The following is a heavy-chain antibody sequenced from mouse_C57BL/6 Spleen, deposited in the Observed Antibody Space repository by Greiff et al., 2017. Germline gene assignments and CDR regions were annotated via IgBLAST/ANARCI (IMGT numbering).Heavy chain of an antibody. D-gene: IGHD2-1*01. CDR2: IYSGGGGT. CDR3: ARAGRNCSMDY. Sequence: EVQLMQSERGLVQPGSSVKLSCTASGFAFSSSYMTWVHQIPGKGLEWIAHIYSGGGGTYYLDSLKGRFILSRDNATSILYLQLSSLTSEDTAMYYCARAGRNCSMDYWGQGTSLTVSS. V-gene: IGHV5-16*02. J-gene: IGHJ4*01. CDR1: GFAFSSSY.